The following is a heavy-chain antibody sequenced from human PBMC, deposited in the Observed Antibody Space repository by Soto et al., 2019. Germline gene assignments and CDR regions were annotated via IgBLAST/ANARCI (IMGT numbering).Heavy chain of an antibody. CDR1: GFTFSRFG. D-gene: IGHD3-22*01. Sequence: QVQLVESGGDVVQPGRSLRLSCVASGFTFSRFGMHWVRQASGKGLEWVAGIWYDGSNRLYADSVRGRFTISRDDSKNTLYLQMISLRAEDTAVYYCAREDSRGYYPGHFDYWGQGTLVTVSS. V-gene: IGHV3-33*01. CDR3: AREDSRGYYPGHFDY. CDR2: IWYDGSNR. J-gene: IGHJ4*02.